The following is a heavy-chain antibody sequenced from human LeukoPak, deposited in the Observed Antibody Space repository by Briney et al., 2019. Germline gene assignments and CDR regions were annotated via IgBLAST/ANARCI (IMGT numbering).Heavy chain of an antibody. Sequence: SETLSLTCTVSGGSISSYYWSWIRQPPGKGLEWIGYIYYSGSTNYNPSLKSRVTTSVDTFKNQFSLKLSSVTAADTAVYYCARLTSGYYYDSSGSPYYYYGMDVWGQGTTVTVSS. J-gene: IGHJ6*02. V-gene: IGHV4-59*08. CDR2: IYYSGST. D-gene: IGHD3-22*01. CDR1: GGSISSYY. CDR3: ARLTSGYYYDSSGSPYYYYGMDV.